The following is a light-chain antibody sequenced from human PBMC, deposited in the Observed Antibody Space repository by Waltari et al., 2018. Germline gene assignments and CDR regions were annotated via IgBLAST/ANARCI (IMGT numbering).Light chain of an antibody. CDR2: DAS. J-gene: IGKJ1*01. CDR1: QNIINF. Sequence: IVLTQSLVTPSLSPGDRATPSCRASQNIINFLAWYQQKPGQAPRLLIFDASKRATGIPARFSGSGSGTDFTLTISSLEPEDFAVYYCHQRRNWPGTFGQGTKVEIK. CDR3: HQRRNWPGT. V-gene: IGKV3-11*01.